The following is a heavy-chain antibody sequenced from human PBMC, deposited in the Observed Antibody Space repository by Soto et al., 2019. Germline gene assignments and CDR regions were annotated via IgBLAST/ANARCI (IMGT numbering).Heavy chain of an antibody. D-gene: IGHD5-18*01. CDR1: GGTFSSYA. J-gene: IGHJ6*02. CDR3: ARDLGYSYGHGGGNYYYYYGMDV. CDR2: IIPIFGTA. V-gene: IGHV1-69*06. Sequence: SVKVSCKASGGTFSSYAISWVRQAPGQGLEWMGGIIPIFGTANYAQKFQGRVTITADKSTSTAYMELSSLRSEDTAVYYCARDLGYSYGHGGGNYYYYYGMDVWGQGTTVTVSS.